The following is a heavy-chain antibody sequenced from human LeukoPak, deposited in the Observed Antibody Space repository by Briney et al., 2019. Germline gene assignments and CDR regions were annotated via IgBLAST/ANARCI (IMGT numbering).Heavy chain of an antibody. J-gene: IGHJ4*02. V-gene: IGHV1-2*04. CDR2: INPNSGGT. Sequence: SVKVSCKASGYTFTGYYMHWVRQAPGQGLEWMGWINPNSGGTNYAQKFQGWVTMTRDTSISTAYMELSRLRSDDTAVYYCARLRDSSGYYYDYWGQGTLVTVSS. D-gene: IGHD3-22*01. CDR1: GYTFTGYY. CDR3: ARLRDSSGYYYDY.